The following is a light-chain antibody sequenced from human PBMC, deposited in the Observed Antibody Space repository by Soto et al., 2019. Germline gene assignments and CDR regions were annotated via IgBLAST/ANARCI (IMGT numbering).Light chain of an antibody. Sequence: QLVLTQPPSVSGAPGQRVTISCTGSSSNIGAGYDVHWYQQLPGTAPKLLIYRHSNRPSGVPDRFSGSKSGTSASLAITGLQAEDEADYYCQSYDSSLSGLVVFGGGTKLTVL. CDR3: QSYDSSLSGLVV. CDR1: SSNIGAGYD. V-gene: IGLV1-40*01. CDR2: RHS. J-gene: IGLJ2*01.